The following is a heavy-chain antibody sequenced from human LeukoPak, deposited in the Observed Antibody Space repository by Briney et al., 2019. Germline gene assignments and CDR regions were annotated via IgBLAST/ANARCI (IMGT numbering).Heavy chain of an antibody. CDR3: ARVAAYYYGSGSYYAHYGMDV. CDR1: GGSISSYY. CDR2: IYYSGST. D-gene: IGHD3-10*01. V-gene: IGHV4-59*01. Sequence: SETLSLTCTVSGGSISSYYWSWIRQPPGKGLEWIGYIYYSGSTNYNPSLKSRATISVDTSKNQFSLKLSSVTAADTAVYYCARVAAYYYGSGSYYAHYGMDVWGQGTTVTVSS. J-gene: IGHJ6*02.